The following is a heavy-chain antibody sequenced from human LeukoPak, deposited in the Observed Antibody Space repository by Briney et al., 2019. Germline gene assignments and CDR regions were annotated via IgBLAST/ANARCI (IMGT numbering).Heavy chain of an antibody. J-gene: IGHJ3*02. CDR1: GFTVSSNY. Sequence: GGSLRLSCAASGFTVSSNYMSWVRQAPGKGLEWVSVIYSGGSTCYADSVKGRFTISRDNSKNTLYLQMNSLRAEDTAVYYCARARPYYYDSSGYSETYAFDIWGQGTMVTVSS. CDR2: IYSGGST. D-gene: IGHD3-22*01. V-gene: IGHV3-66*02. CDR3: ARARPYYYDSSGYSETYAFDI.